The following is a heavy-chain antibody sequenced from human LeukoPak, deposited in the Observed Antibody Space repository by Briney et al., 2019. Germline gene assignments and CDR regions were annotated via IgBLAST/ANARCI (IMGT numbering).Heavy chain of an antibody. J-gene: IGHJ6*02. CDR2: IYSGGST. V-gene: IGHV3-53*01. CDR1: GFTVSSNY. D-gene: IGHD1-26*01. Sequence: GGSLRLSCAASGFTVSSNYMSWARKAPGRGLEWVSVIYSGGSTYHADSVKGRFTISRDNSKNTLYLQMNSLRAEDTAVYYCARDWRYSGSSIYYYYGMDVWGQGTTVTVSS. CDR3: ARDWRYSGSSIYYYYGMDV.